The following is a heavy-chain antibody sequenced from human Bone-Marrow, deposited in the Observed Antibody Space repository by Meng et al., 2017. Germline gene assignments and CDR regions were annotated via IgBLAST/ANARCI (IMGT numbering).Heavy chain of an antibody. J-gene: IGHJ1*01. CDR1: GGSFSGYY. Sequence: QVQLQQWGAGLLKPSGTLSLTCAVYGGSFSGYYWSWIRQPPGKGLEWIGEINHSGSTNYNPSLKSRVTISVDTSKNQFSLKLSSVTAADTAVYYCARGTRPLLFQHWGQGTLVTVFS. CDR3: ARGTRPLLFQH. D-gene: IGHD1-1*01. CDR2: INHSGST. V-gene: IGHV4-34*01.